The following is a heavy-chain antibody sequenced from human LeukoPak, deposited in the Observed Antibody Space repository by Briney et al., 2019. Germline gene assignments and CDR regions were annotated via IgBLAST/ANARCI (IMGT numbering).Heavy chain of an antibody. Sequence: SETLSLTCTVSGGSISSSSYYWGGIRQPPGKGLEWIGSIYYSGSTYYNPSLKSRATISVDTSKNQFSLKLSSVTAADTAVYYCARDGSGSYYFDYWGQGTLVTVSS. V-gene: IGHV4-39*01. CDR2: IYYSGST. CDR3: ARDGSGSYYFDY. CDR1: GGSISSSSYY. D-gene: IGHD3-10*01. J-gene: IGHJ4*02.